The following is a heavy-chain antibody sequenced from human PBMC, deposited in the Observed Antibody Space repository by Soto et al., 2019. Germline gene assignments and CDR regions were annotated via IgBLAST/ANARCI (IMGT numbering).Heavy chain of an antibody. CDR2: ISGSGGST. CDR3: AKDYSPGVVIINYYYMDV. CDR1: GFTFSSYA. V-gene: IGHV3-23*01. J-gene: IGHJ6*03. D-gene: IGHD3-3*01. Sequence: GGSLRLSCAASGFTFSSYAMSWVRQAPGKGLEWVSIISGSGGSTYYADSVQGRFTISRDNSKNTLYLQMNSLRAEDTAVYYCAKDYSPGVVIINYYYMDVWGKGTTVTVSS.